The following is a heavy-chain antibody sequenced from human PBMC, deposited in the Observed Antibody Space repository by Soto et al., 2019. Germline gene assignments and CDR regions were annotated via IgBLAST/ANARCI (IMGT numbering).Heavy chain of an antibody. CDR2: INHSGST. V-gene: IGHV4-34*01. Sequence: QVQLQQWGAGLLKPSETLSLTCAVYGGSFSGYYWSWIRQPPGKGLEWTGEINHSGSTNYNPSLKSRVTISADTSKNQFSLKLSSVTAADTAVYYCAKFSVVAATVRNYYYGMDVWGQGTTVTVSS. D-gene: IGHD2-15*01. CDR3: AKFSVVAATVRNYYYGMDV. J-gene: IGHJ6*02. CDR1: GGSFSGYY.